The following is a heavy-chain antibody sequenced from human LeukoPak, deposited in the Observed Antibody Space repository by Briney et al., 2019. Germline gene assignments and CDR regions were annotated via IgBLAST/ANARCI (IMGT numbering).Heavy chain of an antibody. CDR3: ARERSPLWFGELSAY. J-gene: IGHJ4*02. CDR1: GYTFTSYA. CDR2: INAGNGNT. V-gene: IGHV1-3*01. D-gene: IGHD3-10*01. Sequence: ASVKVSCKASGYTFTSYAMHWVRQAPGQRLEWMGWINAGNGNTKYSQKFQGRVTITRDTSASTAYMELSSLRSEDTAVYYCARERSPLWFGELSAYWGQGTLVTVSS.